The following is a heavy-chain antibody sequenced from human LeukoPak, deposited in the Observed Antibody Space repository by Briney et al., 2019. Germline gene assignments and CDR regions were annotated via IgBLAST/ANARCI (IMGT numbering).Heavy chain of an antibody. CDR3: ARDQGGNWFDP. V-gene: IGHV1-3*01. CDR1: GYTFTSYA. J-gene: IGHJ5*02. D-gene: IGHD3-16*01. CDR2: INAGNGNT. Sequence: ASVKVSCTASGYTFTSYAMHWVRQAPGQRLEWMGWINAGNGNTKYSQKFQGRVTITRDTSASTAYMELSSLRSEDTAVYYCARDQGGNWFDPWGQGTLVTVSS.